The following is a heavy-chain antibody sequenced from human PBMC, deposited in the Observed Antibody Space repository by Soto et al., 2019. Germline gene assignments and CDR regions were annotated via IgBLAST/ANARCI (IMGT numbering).Heavy chain of an antibody. D-gene: IGHD3-10*01. Sequence: GASVKVSCKASGYTFTNYYIHWVRQAPGQGLEWMGIINPTGGSTNYAQKFQGRVTMTADKSTSTAYMELSSLRSEDTAVYYCARVLVSYYGSGSYYNHFDYWGQGTLVTVSS. CDR3: ARVLVSYYGSGSYYNHFDY. CDR1: GYTFTNYY. CDR2: INPTGGST. J-gene: IGHJ4*02. V-gene: IGHV1-46*01.